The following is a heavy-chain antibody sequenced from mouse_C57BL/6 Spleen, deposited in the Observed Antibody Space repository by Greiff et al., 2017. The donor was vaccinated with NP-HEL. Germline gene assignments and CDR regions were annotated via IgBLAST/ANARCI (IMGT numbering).Heavy chain of an antibody. CDR3: AREEGYYYGSSYYAMDY. CDR1: GFTFSSYA. D-gene: IGHD1-1*01. J-gene: IGHJ4*01. Sequence: EVKVVESGGGLVKPGGSLKLSCAASGFTFSSYAMSWVRQTPEKRLEWVATISDGGSYTYYPDNVKGRFTISRDNAKNNLYLQMSHLKSEDTAMYYCAREEGYYYGSSYYAMDYWGQGTSVTVSS. V-gene: IGHV5-4*01. CDR2: ISDGGSYT.